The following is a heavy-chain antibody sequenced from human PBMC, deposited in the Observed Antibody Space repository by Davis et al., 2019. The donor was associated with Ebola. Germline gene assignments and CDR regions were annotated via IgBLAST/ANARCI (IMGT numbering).Heavy chain of an antibody. CDR1: GGSISSDY. CDR3: ARGRRSYDILTGYYGATIDY. D-gene: IGHD3-9*01. Sequence: MPSETLSLTCTVSGGSISSDYWIWIRQPPGGGLEWIGYIFYTGGTYYSPSPKSRVTISVDTSKNQFSLKLRSVTAADTAVYYRARGRRSYDILTGYYGATIDYWGQGTLVAVSS. CDR2: IFYTGGT. J-gene: IGHJ4*02. V-gene: IGHV4-59*01.